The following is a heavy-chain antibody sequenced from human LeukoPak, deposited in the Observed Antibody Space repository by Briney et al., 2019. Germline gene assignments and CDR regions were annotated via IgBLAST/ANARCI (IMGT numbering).Heavy chain of an antibody. Sequence: ASETLSLTCTVSGGSISSYYWSWIRQPPGKGLEWIGYIYYSGSTNYNPSLKSRVTISVDTSKNQFSLKLSSVTAADTAVYYWARAQAAGIIGYWGQGTLVTVSS. CDR2: IYYSGST. CDR1: GGSISSYY. CDR3: ARAQAAGIIGY. J-gene: IGHJ4*02. D-gene: IGHD6-13*01. V-gene: IGHV4-59*01.